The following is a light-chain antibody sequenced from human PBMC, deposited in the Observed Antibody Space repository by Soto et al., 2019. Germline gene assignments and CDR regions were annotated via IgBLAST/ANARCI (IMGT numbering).Light chain of an antibody. CDR3: QQYGA. CDR1: EGINRF. CDR2: KSS. J-gene: IGKJ1*01. V-gene: IGKV1-5*03. Sequence: DIQLTQSPSFLSASVRDRVTITCRASEGINRFLAWYQQKPGRAPKLLIYKSSILENGVPSRFSGGGSGTEFTLTISSLQPDDFATYYCQQYGAFGQGTKVDIK.